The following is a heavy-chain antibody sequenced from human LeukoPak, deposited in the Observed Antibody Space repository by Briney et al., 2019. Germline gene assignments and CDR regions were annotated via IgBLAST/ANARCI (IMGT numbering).Heavy chain of an antibody. CDR1: GYTFTGYY. CDR2: INPNSGGT. CDR3: ARGVPVGFMVRGVIPRIYYFDY. V-gene: IGHV1-2*02. J-gene: IGHJ4*02. Sequence: ASVKVSCKASGYTFTGYYMHWVRQAPGQGLEWMGWINPNSGGTNYAQKFQGRVTMTRDTSIDTAYMELSRLTSDDTAVYYCARGVPVGFMVRGVIPRIYYFDYWGQGTLVTVSS. D-gene: IGHD3-10*01.